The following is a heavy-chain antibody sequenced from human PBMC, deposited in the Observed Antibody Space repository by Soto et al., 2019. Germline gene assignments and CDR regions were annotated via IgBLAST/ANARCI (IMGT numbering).Heavy chain of an antibody. CDR2: ISSSSSYI. Sequence: EVQLVESGGGLVKPGGSLRLSCAASGFTFSSYSMNWVRQAPGKGLEWVSSISSSSSYIYYADSVKGRFTISRDNAKNSLYLQMNSLRAEDTAVYYCARDSSSSWYRVGLDGWFDPWGQGTLVTVSS. J-gene: IGHJ5*02. CDR1: GFTFSSYS. D-gene: IGHD6-13*01. CDR3: ARDSSSSWYRVGLDGWFDP. V-gene: IGHV3-21*01.